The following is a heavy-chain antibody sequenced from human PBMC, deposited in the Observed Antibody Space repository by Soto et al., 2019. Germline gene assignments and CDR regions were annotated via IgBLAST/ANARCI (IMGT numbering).Heavy chain of an antibody. CDR3: AREGVSPYYYYGMDV. CDR2: INHSGST. CDR1: GGSFSGYY. Sequence: SETLSLTCAVYGGSFSGYYWSWIRQPPEKGLEWIGEINHSGSTNYNPSLKSRVTISVDTSKNQFSLKLSAVTAADMAVYYCAREGVSPYYYYGMDVWGQGTTVTVSS. J-gene: IGHJ6*02. V-gene: IGHV4-34*01.